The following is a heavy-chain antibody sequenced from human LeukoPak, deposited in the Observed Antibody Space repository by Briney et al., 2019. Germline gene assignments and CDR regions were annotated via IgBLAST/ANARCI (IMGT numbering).Heavy chain of an antibody. V-gene: IGHV3-23*01. CDR3: AKARSEWLVRDWYFDL. J-gene: IGHJ2*01. Sequence: GGSLRLSCAASGFTFSSYAMSWVRQAPGKGLEWVSAVSGSGGSTYYADSVKGRFTISRDNSKNTLYLQMNSLRAEDTAVYYCAKARSEWLVRDWYFDLWGRDTLVTVSS. D-gene: IGHD6-19*01. CDR2: VSGSGGST. CDR1: GFTFSSYA.